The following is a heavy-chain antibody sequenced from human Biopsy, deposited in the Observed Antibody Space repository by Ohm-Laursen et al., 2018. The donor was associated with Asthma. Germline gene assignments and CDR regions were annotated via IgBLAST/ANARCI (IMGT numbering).Heavy chain of an antibody. D-gene: IGHD2-15*01. V-gene: IGHV3-30-3*01. CDR2: ISYEGSDK. J-gene: IGHJ4*02. Sequence: SLRLSCAASGFTFRTYAMHWVRQAPGKGLEWVTLISYEGSDKRSADSVKGRFTISRDNSKDTLYLQMNSLKSDDPALYYCARDRLCRGGSCFLGHFDLWGQGTRVTVPS. CDR1: GFTFRTYA. CDR3: ARDRLCRGGSCFLGHFDL.